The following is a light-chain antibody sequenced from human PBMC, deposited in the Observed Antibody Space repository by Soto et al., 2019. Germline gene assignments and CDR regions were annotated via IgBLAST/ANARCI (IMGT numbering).Light chain of an antibody. Sequence: QSALTQPPSASGSPGQSVTISCTGTSSDIGVFDFVSWYQQHPGKAPKVIICQVNKRPSGVPDRFSGSKSGNTASLTVSGLRPEDEADYFCSSFAGSNSPYVFGTGTKVTVL. CDR3: SSFAGSNSPYV. J-gene: IGLJ1*01. V-gene: IGLV2-8*01. CDR2: QVN. CDR1: SSDIGVFDF.